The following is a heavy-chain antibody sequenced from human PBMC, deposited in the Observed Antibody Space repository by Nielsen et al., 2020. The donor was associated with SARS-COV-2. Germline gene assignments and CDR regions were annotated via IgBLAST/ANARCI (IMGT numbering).Heavy chain of an antibody. CDR1: GFTFSDYY. V-gene: IGHV3-11*05. D-gene: IGHD5-24*01. CDR2: MSGSSSYI. CDR3: AREGRKLPLDY. Sequence: GESLKISCAGSGFTFSDYYMSWIRQAPGKGLEWVAQMSGSSSYIHYADSVKGRYTISKDSAKNSLSLQMHSLRAEDTAVYYCAREGRKLPLDYWGQGTLVTVSS. J-gene: IGHJ4*02.